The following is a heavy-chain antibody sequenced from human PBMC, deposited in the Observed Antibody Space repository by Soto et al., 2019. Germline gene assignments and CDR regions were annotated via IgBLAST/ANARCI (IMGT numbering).Heavy chain of an antibody. CDR3: VKAGVGCSGGSCYSGLYGMDV. D-gene: IGHD2-15*01. CDR1: GFTFSSYA. Sequence: PGGSLRLSCSASGFTFSSYAMHWVRQAPGKGLEYVSAISSNGGSTYYADSVKGRFTISRDNSKNTLYLQMSSLRAEDTAVYYCVKAGVGCSGGSCYSGLYGMDVWGQGTMVTVSS. J-gene: IGHJ6*02. V-gene: IGHV3-64D*06. CDR2: ISSNGGST.